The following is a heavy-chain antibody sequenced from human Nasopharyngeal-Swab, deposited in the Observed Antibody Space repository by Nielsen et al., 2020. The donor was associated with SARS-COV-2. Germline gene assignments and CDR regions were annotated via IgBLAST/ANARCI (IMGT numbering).Heavy chain of an antibody. J-gene: IGHJ4*02. CDR1: GVSISSSNYY. V-gene: IGHV4-39*01. CDR2: LYYSGFT. CDR3: FGMEWLRGPFDY. D-gene: IGHD3-3*01. Sequence: SETLSLTCSVSGVSISSSNYYWGWIRQPPGKGLEWIAGLYYSGFTYYNPSLKSRVTISVDTSKNQISLKLSSVTAADTAVYYCFGMEWLRGPFDYWGQGTLVTVSS.